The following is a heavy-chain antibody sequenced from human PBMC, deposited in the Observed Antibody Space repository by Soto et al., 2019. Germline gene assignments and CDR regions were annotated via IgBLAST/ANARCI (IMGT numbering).Heavy chain of an antibody. CDR2: INPNSGGT. J-gene: IGHJ5*02. CDR1: GYTFTGYY. Sequence: QVQLVQSGAEVKKPGASVKVSCKASGYTFTGYYMHWVRQAPGQGLEGMGWINPNSGGTNYAQKFQGRVTMTRDTSISTAYMELSRLRSDDTAVYYCSRDWGIVVVPAATRSNWFDPWGQGTLVTVSS. D-gene: IGHD2-2*01. CDR3: SRDWGIVVVPAATRSNWFDP. V-gene: IGHV1-2*02.